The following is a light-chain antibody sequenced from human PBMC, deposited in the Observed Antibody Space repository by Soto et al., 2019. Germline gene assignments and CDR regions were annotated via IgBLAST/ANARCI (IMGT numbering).Light chain of an antibody. Sequence: QSALTQPPSVSGSPGQSVTISCTGTSSDIGSYNRVSWYQQSPGTAPKLMIYEVSNRPSGVPDRFSGSKSGNTASLTISGLQPEDEADYYCSSYTNSISVVFGGGTQLTVL. V-gene: IGLV2-18*02. J-gene: IGLJ2*01. CDR2: EVS. CDR1: SSDIGSYNR. CDR3: SSYTNSISVV.